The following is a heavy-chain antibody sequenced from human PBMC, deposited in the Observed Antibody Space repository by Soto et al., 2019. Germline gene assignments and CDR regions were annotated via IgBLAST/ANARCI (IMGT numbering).Heavy chain of an antibody. D-gene: IGHD2-15*01. Sequence: SETLSLTCTVSGGFVNSDTHSWSWIRQTPGKRLEWIGFIYSGGSTKNPSLRSRVTMSVDTSKNQFSLKLRSVIVADTAVYHCARFVRSCSAPPRSTRAVVRGPGITVTVS. CDR3: ARFVRSCSAPPRSTRAVV. V-gene: IGHV4-61*01. CDR2: IYSGGST. J-gene: IGHJ6*02. CDR1: GGFVNSDTHS.